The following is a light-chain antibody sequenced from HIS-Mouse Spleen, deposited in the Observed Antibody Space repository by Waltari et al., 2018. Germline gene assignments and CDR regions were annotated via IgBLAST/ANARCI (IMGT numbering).Light chain of an antibody. J-gene: IGLJ2*01. V-gene: IGLV3-10*01. Sequence: SYELTQPPSVSVSPGQTARITCSAYSLPKKYANWYQQKSGQAPGLVIYEDSKRPSGIPERFSGSSSGTMATLTISGAQVEDEADYYCYSTDSSGNHRVFGGGTKLTVL. CDR1: SLPKKY. CDR2: EDS. CDR3: YSTDSSGNHRV.